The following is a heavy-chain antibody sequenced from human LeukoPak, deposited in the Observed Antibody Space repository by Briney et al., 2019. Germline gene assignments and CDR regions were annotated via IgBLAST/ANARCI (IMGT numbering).Heavy chain of an antibody. J-gene: IGHJ3*02. CDR2: IWYGGSNK. Sequence: PGGSLRLSCAASGFTFSSYGMHWVRQAPGKGLEWVAVIWYGGSNKYYADSVKGRFTISRDNSKNTLYLQMNSLRAEDTAVYYCAKGKDYYDSSGYYYTYAFDIWGQGTVVTVSS. D-gene: IGHD3-22*01. V-gene: IGHV3-30*02. CDR3: AKGKDYYDSSGYYYTYAFDI. CDR1: GFTFSSYG.